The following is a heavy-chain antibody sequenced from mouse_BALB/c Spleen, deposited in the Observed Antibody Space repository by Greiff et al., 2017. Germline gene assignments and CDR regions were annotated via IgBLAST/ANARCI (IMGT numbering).Heavy chain of an antibody. CDR1: GYTFTNYW. V-gene: IGHV1-63*02. CDR3: AREHLYAMDY. J-gene: IGHJ4*01. CDR2: IYPGGGYT. Sequence: QVQLKESEAELVRPGTSVKISCKASGYTFTNYWLGWVKQRPGHGLEWIGDIYPGGGYTNYNEKFKGKATLTADTSSSTAYMQLSSLTSEDSAVYFCAREHLYAMDYWGQGTSVTVSS.